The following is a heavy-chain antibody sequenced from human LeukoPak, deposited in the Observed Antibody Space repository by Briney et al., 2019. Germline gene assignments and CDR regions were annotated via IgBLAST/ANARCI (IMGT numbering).Heavy chain of an antibody. Sequence: PGGSLRLSCAASGFTFSSYGMHWVRQAPGKGLEWVAVISYDGSKKYYADSVKGRFTISRDNSKNTLYLQMNSLRAEDTAVYYCAKDGGSDPDAFDIWGQGTLVTVSS. D-gene: IGHD2-15*01. CDR1: GFTFSSYG. V-gene: IGHV3-30*18. CDR3: AKDGGSDPDAFDI. CDR2: ISYDGSKK. J-gene: IGHJ3*02.